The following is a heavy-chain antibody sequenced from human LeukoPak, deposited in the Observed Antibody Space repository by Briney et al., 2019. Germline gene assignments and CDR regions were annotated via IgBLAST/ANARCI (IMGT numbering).Heavy chain of an antibody. J-gene: IGHJ4*02. CDR3: ARRGSGYRQNYFDN. Sequence: GGSLRLSCAASGFTFSNFAMHWVRQAPGKGLECVSAISSNGGTTYYADSVKGRFTISRDNSKNTLYLQLGSLRAEDMAVYYCARRGSGYRQNYFDNWGQGTLVTVSS. CDR1: GFTFSNFA. CDR2: ISSNGGTT. D-gene: IGHD3-22*01. V-gene: IGHV3-64*02.